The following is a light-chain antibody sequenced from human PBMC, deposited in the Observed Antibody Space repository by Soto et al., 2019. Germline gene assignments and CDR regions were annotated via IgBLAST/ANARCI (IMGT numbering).Light chain of an antibody. CDR3: ISYTSSDTYV. V-gene: IGLV2-14*01. CDR1: STDVGGYNY. CDR2: DVT. Sequence: QSALTQPASVSGSPGQSITISCTGTSTDVGGYNYLSWYQQHPGKAPKLMIYDVTSRPSGVSNRFSGSKSGNTASLIISGLQADDEADYYCISYTSSDTYVFGTGTKVTVL. J-gene: IGLJ1*01.